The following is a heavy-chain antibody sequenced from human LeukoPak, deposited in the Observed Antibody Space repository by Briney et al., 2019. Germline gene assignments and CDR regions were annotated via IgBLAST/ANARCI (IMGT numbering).Heavy chain of an antibody. CDR1: GGSISSYY. D-gene: IGHD6-13*01. Sequence: SETLSLTCTVSGGSISSYYWSWIRQPPGKGLEWIGYIYYSGSTNYNPSLKSRATISVDTSKNQFSLKLSSVTAADTAVYYCARYSSRDAFDIWGQGTMVTVSS. V-gene: IGHV4-59*01. J-gene: IGHJ3*02. CDR2: IYYSGST. CDR3: ARYSSRDAFDI.